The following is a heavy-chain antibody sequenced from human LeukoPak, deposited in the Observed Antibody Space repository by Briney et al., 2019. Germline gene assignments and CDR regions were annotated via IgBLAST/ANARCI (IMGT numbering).Heavy chain of an antibody. J-gene: IGHJ5*02. D-gene: IGHD3-22*01. CDR1: GFTFSSYV. Sequence: GRSLRLSCAASGFTFSSYVMHWVRQAPGKGLEWVAVISYDGSNKYYADSVKGRFTISRDNSKNTLYLQMNSLRAEDTAVYYCARATYYYDSSGYYSDWFDPWGQGTLVTVSS. V-gene: IGHV3-30*03. CDR2: ISYDGSNK. CDR3: ARATYYYDSSGYYSDWFDP.